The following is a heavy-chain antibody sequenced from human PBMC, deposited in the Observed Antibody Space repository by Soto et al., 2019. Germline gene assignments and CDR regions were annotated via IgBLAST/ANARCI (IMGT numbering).Heavy chain of an antibody. CDR3: AGGIAVAGTSHYYYGMDV. D-gene: IGHD6-19*01. V-gene: IGHV3-23*01. Sequence: PGGSLRFSCAASGFTFSSYAMSWVRQAPGKGLEWVSAISGSGGSTYYADSVKGRFTISRDNSKNTLYLQMNSLRAEDTAVYYCAGGIAVAGTSHYYYGMDVWGQGTTITVSS. J-gene: IGHJ6*02. CDR1: GFTFSSYA. CDR2: ISGSGGST.